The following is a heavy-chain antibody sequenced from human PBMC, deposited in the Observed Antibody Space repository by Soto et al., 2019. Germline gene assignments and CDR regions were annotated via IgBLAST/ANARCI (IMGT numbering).Heavy chain of an antibody. J-gene: IGHJ4*02. D-gene: IGHD3-10*01. CDR3: ARHNYGSGSTYFDY. CDR1: GGSFSGYY. CDR2: VNHGGTS. V-gene: IGHV4-34*01. Sequence: PSETLSLTCAVHGGSFSGYYWDWIRQPPGKGLEWIGEVNHGGTSNYNPSLKSRAIISVDTSKNQFSLKLNSMTAADTAVYYCARHNYGSGSTYFDYWGQGTLVTVSS.